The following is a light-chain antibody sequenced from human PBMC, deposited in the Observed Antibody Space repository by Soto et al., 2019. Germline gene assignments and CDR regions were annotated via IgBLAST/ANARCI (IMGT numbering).Light chain of an antibody. CDR1: SSNIGSNT. V-gene: IGLV1-44*01. CDR3: AAWDDSLNGLV. CDR2: RDN. Sequence: QSVLTQPPSASGTPGPRVTISCSGSSSNIGSNTVTWYQQLPGTAPKLLIYRDNRRPSGVPDRFSGSKSGTSASLAISGLQSEDEADYCCAAWDDSLNGLVFGGGTKLTVL. J-gene: IGLJ2*01.